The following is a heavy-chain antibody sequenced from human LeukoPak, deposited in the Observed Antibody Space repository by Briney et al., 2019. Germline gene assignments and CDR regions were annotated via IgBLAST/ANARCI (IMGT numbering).Heavy chain of an antibody. CDR2: INPNSGGT. D-gene: IGHD2-2*02. J-gene: IGHJ6*02. CDR1: GYTFTGYY. CDR3: ARDRRVPAAIQSGYGMDV. V-gene: IGHV1-2*06. Sequence: ASVKVSCKASGYTFTGYYTHWVRQAPGQGLEWMGRINPNSGGTNYAQKFQGRVTMTRDTSISTAYMELSRLRSDDTAVYYCARDRRVPAAIQSGYGMDVWGQGTTVTVSS.